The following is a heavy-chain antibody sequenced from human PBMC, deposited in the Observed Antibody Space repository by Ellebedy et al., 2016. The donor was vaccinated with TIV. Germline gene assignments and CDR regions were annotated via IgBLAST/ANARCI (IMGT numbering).Heavy chain of an antibody. CDR3: ARIQGEWGSYYFDD. Sequence: SGPTLVXPTETLTLTCTVSEFSLTNPRMGVTWIRQPPGKALEWLTHIFSNDEKSYSTSLRSRLTISKDTSKSQVVLTLTNMDPVDTATYYCARIQGEWGSYYFDDWGQGTLVTVSS. J-gene: IGHJ4*02. D-gene: IGHD7-27*01. CDR2: IFSNDEK. V-gene: IGHV2-26*01. CDR1: EFSLTNPRMG.